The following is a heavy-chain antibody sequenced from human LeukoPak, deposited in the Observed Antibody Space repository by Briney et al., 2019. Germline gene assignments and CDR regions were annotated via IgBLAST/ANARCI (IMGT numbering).Heavy chain of an antibody. Sequence: GASVKVSCKVSGYTLTELSMHWVRQAPGKGLEWMGRFDPEDGETIYAQKFQGRVTMTEDTSTDTAYMELSSLRSEDTAVYYCATAGQQLVPRYWFDPWGQGTLVTVSS. CDR3: ATAGQQLVPRYWFDP. V-gene: IGHV1-24*01. CDR2: FDPEDGET. D-gene: IGHD6-13*01. J-gene: IGHJ5*02. CDR1: GYTLTELS.